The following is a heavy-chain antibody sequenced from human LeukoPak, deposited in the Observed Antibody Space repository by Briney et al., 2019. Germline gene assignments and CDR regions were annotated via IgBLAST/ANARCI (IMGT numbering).Heavy chain of an antibody. D-gene: IGHD3-10*01. Sequence: GGSLRLSCAASGFTFSTYWMTWVRQAPGKGLGWVANIKLDGSEKYYVDSVKGRFTISIDKAKNSVSLQMSSLRAEVTAVSSCARIAAMFRGTYLFYYTDVWGKGTTVTIYS. CDR1: GFTFSTYW. CDR2: IKLDGSEK. V-gene: IGHV3-7*01. CDR3: ARIAAMFRGTYLFYYTDV. J-gene: IGHJ6*03.